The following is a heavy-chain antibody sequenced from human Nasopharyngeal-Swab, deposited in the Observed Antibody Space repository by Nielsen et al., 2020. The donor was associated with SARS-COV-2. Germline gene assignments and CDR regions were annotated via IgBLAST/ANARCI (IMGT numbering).Heavy chain of an antibody. CDR3: GSSSWYNYYGMDV. V-gene: IGHV1-46*03. CDR1: GYTFTSYY. D-gene: IGHD6-13*01. CDR2: INPSGGST. Sequence: ASVKVSCKASGYTFTSYYMHWVRQAPGQGLEWMGIINPSGGSTSYAQKFQGRVTMTRDTSTSTVYMELSSLRSEDTAMYYCGSSSWYNYYGMDVWGQGTTVTVSS. J-gene: IGHJ6*02.